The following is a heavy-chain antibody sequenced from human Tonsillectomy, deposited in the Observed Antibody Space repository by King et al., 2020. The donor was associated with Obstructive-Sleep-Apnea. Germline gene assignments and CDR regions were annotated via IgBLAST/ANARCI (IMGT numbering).Heavy chain of an antibody. J-gene: IGHJ6*02. D-gene: IGHD3-10*01. CDR1: GYSFTSYW. Sequence: VQLVESGAEVKKPGESLKISCTGSGYSFTSYWIGWVRQMPGKGLEWMGIIYPGDSDTRYSPSFQGQVTISADKSISTAYLQWSSLKASDTAMYYCARQQGTEGFYCSGSYDSYYYGMDVWGQGTTVTVSS. CDR3: ARQQGTEGFYCSGSYDSYYYGMDV. V-gene: IGHV5-51*01. CDR2: IYPGDSDT.